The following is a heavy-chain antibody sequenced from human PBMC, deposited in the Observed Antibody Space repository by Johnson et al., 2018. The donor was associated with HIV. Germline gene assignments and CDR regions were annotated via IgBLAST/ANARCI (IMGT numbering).Heavy chain of an antibody. CDR1: GLSFSNFG. V-gene: IGHV3-30*03. Sequence: HVQLVESGGGVVQPGKSLTLSCVGSGLSFSNFGIHWVRQAPGKGPEWVAVISFDGNLKKYADSVKGRFTISRDNSKNTVYLQMKSLRTEDTDVYYCARGITMIAVVKGDAFDMWGQGTMVTVSS. D-gene: IGHD3-22*01. CDR2: ISFDGNLK. J-gene: IGHJ3*02. CDR3: ARGITMIAVVKGDAFDM.